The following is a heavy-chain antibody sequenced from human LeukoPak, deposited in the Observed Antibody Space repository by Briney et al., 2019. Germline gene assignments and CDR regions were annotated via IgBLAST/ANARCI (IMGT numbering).Heavy chain of an antibody. D-gene: IGHD1-26*01. CDR2: IYYRGNT. V-gene: IGHV4-59*01. CDR3: ARDVGATPGYFDY. J-gene: IGHJ4*02. CDR1: GGSISSYY. Sequence: SETLSLTCTVSGGSISSYYWNWVRQTPGKGLGGIAYIYYRGNTNYNHSLKRRVTISVDPSKNQFSLKLSSVTAADTAVYYCARDVGATPGYFDYWGQGTLVTVSS.